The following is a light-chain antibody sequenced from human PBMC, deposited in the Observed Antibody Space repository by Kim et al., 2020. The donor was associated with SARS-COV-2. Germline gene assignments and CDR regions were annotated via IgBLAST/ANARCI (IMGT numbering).Light chain of an antibody. Sequence: SPGQPARITCSGYPLPKNYAYWDEQKSGQAPVLVIYEDSKRPFGIPERFSGSSSGTMATLTISGAQVEDEADYSCYSTDRSGNRVFGTGTKVTVL. J-gene: IGLJ1*01. CDR1: PLPKNY. CDR2: EDS. V-gene: IGLV3-10*01. CDR3: YSTDRSGNRV.